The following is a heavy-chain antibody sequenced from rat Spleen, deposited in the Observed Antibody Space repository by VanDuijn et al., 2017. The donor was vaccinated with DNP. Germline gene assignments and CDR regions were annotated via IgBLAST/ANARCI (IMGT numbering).Heavy chain of an antibody. CDR2: ITTGGGNS. CDR1: GFTFSSFP. Sequence: EVQLVESGGGLVQPGRSMKLSCAASGFTFSSFPMAWVRQAPTKGLEWVATITTGGGNSYYRDSVKGRFTISRDNAKSALYLQMNSLRSEDTATYYCARDGGGPFDYWGQGVMVTVSS. D-gene: IGHD1-11*01. J-gene: IGHJ2*01. CDR3: ARDGGGPFDY. V-gene: IGHV5-46*01.